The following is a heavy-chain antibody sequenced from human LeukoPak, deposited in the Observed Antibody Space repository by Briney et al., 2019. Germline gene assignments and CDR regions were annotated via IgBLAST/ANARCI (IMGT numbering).Heavy chain of an antibody. CDR1: GYTFTSYY. J-gene: IGHJ5*02. V-gene: IGHV1-46*01. Sequence: ASVKVSCKASGYTFTSYYMNWVRQAPGQGLEWMGKINPSDGSTDFAQNFQGRVTMTRGTSTSTVYTELSSLRSEDTAVYYCVRGWWGTDYGWTNWFDPWGQGTLVTVSS. D-gene: IGHD4-17*01. CDR2: INPSDGST. CDR3: VRGWWGTDYGWTNWFDP.